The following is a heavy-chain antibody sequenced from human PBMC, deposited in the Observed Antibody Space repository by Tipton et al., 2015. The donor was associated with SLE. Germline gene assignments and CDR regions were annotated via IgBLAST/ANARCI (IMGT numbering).Heavy chain of an antibody. CDR1: GGSISSDSYS. D-gene: IGHD2-21*02. V-gene: IGHV4-61*02. CDR2: IYASGCT. Sequence: TLSLTCTVSGGSISSDSYSWSWIRQPAGKGLEWIGRIYASGCTNYNPSLKSRVTISVDTSKNPFSLRRSSVTAADTAVYYCARGDKVTTMWGGLSNAEYCQHWGQGPLVTVSS. J-gene: IGHJ1*01. CDR3: ARGDKVTTMWGGLSNAEYCQH.